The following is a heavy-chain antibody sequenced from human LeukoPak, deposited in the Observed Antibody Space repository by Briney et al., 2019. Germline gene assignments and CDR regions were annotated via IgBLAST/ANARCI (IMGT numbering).Heavy chain of an antibody. D-gene: IGHD6-6*01. CDR3: ARVGYRSSSSHYYYYMDV. V-gene: IGHV4-34*01. CDR2: INHSGST. J-gene: IGHJ6*03. CDR1: GGSFSGYY. Sequence: SETLSLTCAVYGGSFSGYYWSWIRQPPGKGLEWIGEINHSGSTNYNPSLKSRVTISVDTSKNQFSLKLSSVTAADTAVYYCARVGYRSSSSHYYYYMDVWGKGTTVTVSS.